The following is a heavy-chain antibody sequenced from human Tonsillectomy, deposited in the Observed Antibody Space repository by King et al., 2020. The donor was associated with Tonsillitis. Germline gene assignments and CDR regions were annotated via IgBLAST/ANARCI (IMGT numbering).Heavy chain of an antibody. Sequence: VQLQQWGAGLLKPSETLSLTCAVYGGSFSGYFSSWIRQPPGKGLEWIGEISHSGSTNYNPSLKSRVTISVDTSKKQFSLKLSSVTAADTAVYYCARELGGYMDVWGKGTTVTVSS. J-gene: IGHJ6*03. D-gene: IGHD7-27*01. CDR2: ISHSGST. CDR1: GGSFSGYF. V-gene: IGHV4-34*01. CDR3: ARELGGYMDV.